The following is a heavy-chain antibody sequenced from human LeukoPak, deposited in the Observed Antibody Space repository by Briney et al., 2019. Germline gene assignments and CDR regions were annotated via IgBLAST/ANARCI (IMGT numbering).Heavy chain of an antibody. Sequence: GESLKISCKGSGYSFTTYWIGWVRQMSGKGLEWMGIIYPTDSDTRYSPSFQGQVTISADKSINTAYLQWSSLKASDTAMYYCVSLPSSSWYVDSWGQGTLVTVSS. CDR2: IYPTDSDT. CDR1: GYSFTTYW. J-gene: IGHJ5*01. V-gene: IGHV5-51*01. CDR3: VSLPSSSWYVDS. D-gene: IGHD6-13*01.